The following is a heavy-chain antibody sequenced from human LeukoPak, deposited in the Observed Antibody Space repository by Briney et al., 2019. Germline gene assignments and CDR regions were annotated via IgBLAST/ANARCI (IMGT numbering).Heavy chain of an antibody. CDR3: AKAMRGPLT. CDR1: GFIFSTYG. J-gene: IGHJ5*02. D-gene: IGHD3-10*01. CDR2: ITGIGLHT. V-gene: IGHV3-23*01. Sequence: GGPLRLSCEASGFIFSTYGMSWVRQAPGKGFEWVSSITGIGLHTYYADSVKGRFTISRDNSKNTVYLQMNSLQAEDTAVYYCAKAMRGPLTWGQGTLVTVSS.